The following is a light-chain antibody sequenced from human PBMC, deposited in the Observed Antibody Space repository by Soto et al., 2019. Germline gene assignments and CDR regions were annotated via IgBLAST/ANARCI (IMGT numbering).Light chain of an antibody. J-gene: IGKJ1*01. Sequence: DIQMTQSPSTLSASVGDRVTITCRASQSISSWLAWYQSKPGKAPKLLIYDASTLKSGVPSRFSGSGSGTEFILTISSLQPDDFATYYCQQYNANFGQGTKVEIK. V-gene: IGKV1-5*01. CDR3: QQYNAN. CDR1: QSISSW. CDR2: DAS.